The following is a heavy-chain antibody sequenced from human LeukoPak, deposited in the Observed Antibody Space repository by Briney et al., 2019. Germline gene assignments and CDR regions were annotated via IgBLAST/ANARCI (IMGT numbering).Heavy chain of an antibody. CDR3: AGGYGDLDY. CDR2: IWYDGSNN. J-gene: IGHJ4*02. V-gene: IGHV3-33*01. CDR1: GFTFSSYG. Sequence: PGGSLRLSCAASGFTFSSYGMHWVRQAPGKGLEWVAVIWYDGSNNYYADSVKGRFTISRDNSKNTLYLQMNSLRAEDTAVYYCAGGYGDLDYWGQGTLVTVSS. D-gene: IGHD5-18*01.